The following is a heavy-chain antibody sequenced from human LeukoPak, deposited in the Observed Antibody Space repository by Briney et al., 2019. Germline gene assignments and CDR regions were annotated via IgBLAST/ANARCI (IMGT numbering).Heavy chain of an antibody. CDR3: ARHSRYYDILTGYYDRYYYYYGMDV. J-gene: IGHJ6*02. V-gene: IGHV4-4*02. Sequence: NPSETLSLTCAVSGGSISSSNWWSWVRQPPGKGLEWIGEIYHSGSTNYNPSLKSRVTISVDKSKNQFSLKLSSVTAADTAVYYCARHSRYYDILTGYYDRYYYYYGMDVWGQGTTVTVSS. D-gene: IGHD3-9*01. CDR1: GGSISSSNW. CDR2: IYHSGST.